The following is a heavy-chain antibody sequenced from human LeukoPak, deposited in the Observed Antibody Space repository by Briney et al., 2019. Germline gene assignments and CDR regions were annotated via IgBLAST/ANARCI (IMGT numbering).Heavy chain of an antibody. CDR2: MNAESGHT. Sequence: ASVKVSCKASGYTFTSYHIDWVRQAPGQGPEWMGWMNAESGHTGYAQNLEGRVSMIRDTSTNTAYMELRSLRSEDTAVYFCARGMFDNSGHYYYFYYALDVWGQGTTVTVSS. J-gene: IGHJ6*02. V-gene: IGHV1-8*01. CDR3: ARGMFDNSGHYYYFYYALDV. D-gene: IGHD3-22*01. CDR1: GYTFTSYH.